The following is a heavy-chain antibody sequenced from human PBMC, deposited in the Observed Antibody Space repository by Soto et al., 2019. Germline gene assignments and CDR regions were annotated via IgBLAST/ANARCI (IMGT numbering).Heavy chain of an antibody. CDR3: ARGVAAAGYNWFDP. V-gene: IGHV1-8*01. D-gene: IGHD6-13*01. CDR1: GYTFTSYD. J-gene: IGHJ5*02. Sequence: QVQLVQSGAEVKKPGASVKVSCKASGYTFTSYDINWVRQATGQGLEWMGWMNPNSGNTGYAQKFQGRVTMTRNTSISTAYMELGSLRSEDTAVYYCARGVAAAGYNWFDPWGQGTLVTVSS. CDR2: MNPNSGNT.